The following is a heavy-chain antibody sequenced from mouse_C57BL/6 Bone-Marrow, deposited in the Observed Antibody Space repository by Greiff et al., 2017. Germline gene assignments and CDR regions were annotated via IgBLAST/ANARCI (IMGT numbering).Heavy chain of an antibody. Sequence: QVQLQQSGAELAKPGASVKLSCKASGYTFTSYWMHWVKQRPGQGLEWIGYITTSSGYTKYNHKFKDKATLTAYKSSSTAYMQLSSLTYEDSAVYYCASLHYYGSSLWYFDVWGTGTTVTVSS. CDR3: ASLHYYGSSLWYFDV. CDR1: GYTFTSYW. V-gene: IGHV1-7*01. J-gene: IGHJ1*03. D-gene: IGHD1-1*01. CDR2: ITTSSGYT.